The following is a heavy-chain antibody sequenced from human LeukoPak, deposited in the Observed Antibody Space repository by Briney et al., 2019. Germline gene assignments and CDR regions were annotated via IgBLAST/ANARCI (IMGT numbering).Heavy chain of an antibody. CDR2: ISAYNGNT. Sequence: ASAKVSCKASGYTFTSYGISWVRQAPGQGLEWMGWISAYNGNTNYAQKLQGRVTMTTDTSTSTAYMELRSLRSDDTAVYYCARDRSPYSWGYYFDYWGQGTLVTVSS. CDR1: GYTFTSYG. CDR3: ARDRSPYSWGYYFDY. J-gene: IGHJ4*02. V-gene: IGHV1-18*01. D-gene: IGHD2-15*01.